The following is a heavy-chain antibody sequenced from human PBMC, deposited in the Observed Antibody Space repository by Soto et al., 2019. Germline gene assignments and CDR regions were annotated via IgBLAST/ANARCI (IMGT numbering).Heavy chain of an antibody. CDR3: AAGEASSRNLAPYYLDF. D-gene: IGHD6-13*01. V-gene: IGHV4-59*01. CDR2: IHYSGTT. J-gene: IGHJ4*02. Sequence: SETLSLTCTVSGGSMRNYFWTWVRQPPGKGLEWIGYIHYSGTTSFFPSYNPSLRSRVTISEDTSKNQFSLKLLSVTTADTAVYFCAAGEASSRNLAPYYLDFWGQGTLVTVSS. CDR1: GGSMRNYF.